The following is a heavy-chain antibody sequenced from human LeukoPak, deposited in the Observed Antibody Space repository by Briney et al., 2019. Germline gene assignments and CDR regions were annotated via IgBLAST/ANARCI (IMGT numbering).Heavy chain of an antibody. CDR2: ISAYNGNT. D-gene: IGHD3-10*01. J-gene: IGHJ4*02. CDR3: ARDQAITMVRGVIITRGRYFDY. V-gene: IGHV1-18*01. Sequence: GASVKVSCKGSGYTFTSYGISWVRQAPGQGLEWMGWISAYNGNTNYAQKLQGRVTMTTDTSTSTGYMELRSLRSDDTAVYYCARDQAITMVRGVIITRGRYFDYWGQGTLVTVSS. CDR1: GYTFTSYG.